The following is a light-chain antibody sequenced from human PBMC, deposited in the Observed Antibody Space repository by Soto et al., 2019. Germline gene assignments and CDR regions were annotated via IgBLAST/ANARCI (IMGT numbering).Light chain of an antibody. V-gene: IGKV1-5*01. Sequence: DIQMTQSPSTLSGTRGDRVTITCGASQSISSWLAWYQQQPGKAPTLLIYAASNLPSGVPSSFRGSTYGTEFNLTVSSLQAEDFATYYCLQDHDDSWTFGQGTKVDIK. J-gene: IGKJ1*01. CDR3: LQDHDDSWT. CDR2: AAS. CDR1: QSISSW.